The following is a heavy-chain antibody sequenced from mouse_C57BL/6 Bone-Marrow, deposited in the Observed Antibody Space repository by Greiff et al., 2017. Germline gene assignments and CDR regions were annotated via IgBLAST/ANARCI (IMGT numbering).Heavy chain of an antibody. J-gene: IGHJ1*03. CDR2: IYPRSGNT. Sequence: QVQLQQSGAELARPGASVKLSCKASGYTFTSYGISWVKQRTGQGLEWIGEIYPRSGNTYYNEKFKGKATLTADKSSSTAYMELRSLTSEDSVVYFCADSRPPDVWGTGTTVTVSS. V-gene: IGHV1-81*01. CDR3: ADSRPPDV. CDR1: GYTFTSYG.